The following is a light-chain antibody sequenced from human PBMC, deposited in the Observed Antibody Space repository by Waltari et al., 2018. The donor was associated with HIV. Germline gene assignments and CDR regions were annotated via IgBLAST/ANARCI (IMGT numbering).Light chain of an antibody. V-gene: IGKV1-27*01. Sequence: DIQMTQSPSSLSVSIGDRVIITCRASQDISNNLAWYQQKPGTVPKLLIYAASTLQSGVPSRFSGSGSGTEFTLTIDSLQSEDIATYYCQKYNTVPYTFGQGTNLEI. J-gene: IGKJ2*01. CDR2: AAS. CDR1: QDISNN. CDR3: QKYNTVPYT.